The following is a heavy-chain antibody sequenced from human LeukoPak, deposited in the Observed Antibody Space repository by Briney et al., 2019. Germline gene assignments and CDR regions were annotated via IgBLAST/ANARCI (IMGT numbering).Heavy chain of an antibody. CDR3: AREGTAMVRNYFDY. V-gene: IGHV3-74*01. Sequence: GGSLRLSCAASGLTFSSHWMHWVRQAPGKGLVWVSRITNDGSSTTYADSVKGRFTISRDNSKNTLYLQMNSLRAEDTAVYYCAREGTAMVRNYFDYWGQGTLVTVSS. J-gene: IGHJ4*02. D-gene: IGHD5-18*01. CDR2: ITNDGSST. CDR1: GLTFSSHW.